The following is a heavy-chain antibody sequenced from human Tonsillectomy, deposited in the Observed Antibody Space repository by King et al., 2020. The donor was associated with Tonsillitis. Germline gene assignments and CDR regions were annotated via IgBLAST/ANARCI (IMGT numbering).Heavy chain of an antibody. J-gene: IGHJ4*02. CDR3: ARDGDGYPFDY. V-gene: IGHV3-21*01. CDR1: GFGFSTFT. D-gene: IGHD5-24*01. CDR2: ISTSSYYI. Sequence: VQLVESGGGLVKPGGSLRLSCAASGFGFSTFTMNWVRQAPGKGLEWVSSISTSSYYILYTDSVKGRFTISRDNVKDSLYLQMNSLRAEDTAVYYCARDGDGYPFDYWGQGVLVTVSS.